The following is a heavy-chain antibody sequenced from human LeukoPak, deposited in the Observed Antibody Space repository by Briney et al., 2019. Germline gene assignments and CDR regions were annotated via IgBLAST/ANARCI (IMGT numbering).Heavy chain of an antibody. CDR1: GFTVSSNS. CDR2: IYSDNT. J-gene: IGHJ4*02. Sequence: GGSLRLSCTVSGFTVSSNSMSWVRQAPGKGLEWVSFIYSDNTHYSDSLKGRFTISRDNSKNTLYLQMNSLRAEDTAVYYCARRAGAYSHPYDYWGQGTLVTVSS. CDR3: ARRAGAYSHPYDY. D-gene: IGHD4/OR15-4a*01. V-gene: IGHV3-53*01.